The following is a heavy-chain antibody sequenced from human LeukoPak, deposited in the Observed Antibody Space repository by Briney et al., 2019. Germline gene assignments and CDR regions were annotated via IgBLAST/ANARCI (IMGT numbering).Heavy chain of an antibody. CDR1: GFTFSSYW. CDR3: AKGGDYDILTGIDY. CDR2: IKQDGSEK. J-gene: IGHJ4*02. V-gene: IGHV3-7*03. Sequence: GGSLRLSCAASGFTFSSYWMSWVRQAPGKGLEWVANIKQDGSEKYYVDSVKGRFTISRDNAKNSLYLQMNSLRAEDTAFYYCAKGGDYDILTGIDYWGQGTLVTVSS. D-gene: IGHD3-9*01.